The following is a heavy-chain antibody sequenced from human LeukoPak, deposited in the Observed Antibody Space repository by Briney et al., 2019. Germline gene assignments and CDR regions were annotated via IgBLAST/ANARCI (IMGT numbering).Heavy chain of an antibody. Sequence: SETLSLTCTVSGGSIRSSSYYWGWIRQPPGKELEWIGSIYYSGSTYYNPSLKSRVTISVDTSKNQFSLKLSSVTAADTAVYYCARSSEGRYYYDSSGFSYYYYYMDVWGKGTTVTISS. CDR2: IYYSGST. CDR3: ARSSEGRYYYDSSGFSYYYYYMDV. CDR1: GGSIRSSSYY. V-gene: IGHV4-39*01. J-gene: IGHJ6*03. D-gene: IGHD3-22*01.